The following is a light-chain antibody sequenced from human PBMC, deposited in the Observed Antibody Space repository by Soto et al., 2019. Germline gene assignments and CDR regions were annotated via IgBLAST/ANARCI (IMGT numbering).Light chain of an antibody. CDR3: SSYTSSSTPYV. CDR2: DVT. Sequence: QSALTQPASVSGSPGHSITISCTGTSSDVGGYNYVSWYRQHPVKAPKLMIYDVTNRPSGVSDRFSGSKSGNTASLTISGLQAEDEADYYCSSYTSSSTPYVFGTGTKVTVL. CDR1: SSDVGGYNY. V-gene: IGLV2-14*01. J-gene: IGLJ1*01.